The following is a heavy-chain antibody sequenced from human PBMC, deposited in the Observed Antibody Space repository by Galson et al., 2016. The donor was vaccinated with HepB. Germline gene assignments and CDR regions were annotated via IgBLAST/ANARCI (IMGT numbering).Heavy chain of an antibody. J-gene: IGHJ5*02. CDR3: ARDRGRGGLRSDWFDP. CDR2: ISDDGSDK. D-gene: IGHD5-12*01. V-gene: IGHV3-30*04. CDR1: GFTLSSHA. Sequence: SLRLSCAATGFTLSSHAMYWVRQAPGRALEWVAVISDDGSDKDYGDSVKGRFTISRDNSKNTLYLQMNSLSSEDTAMYYCARDRGRGGLRSDWFDPWGQGTLVTVSS.